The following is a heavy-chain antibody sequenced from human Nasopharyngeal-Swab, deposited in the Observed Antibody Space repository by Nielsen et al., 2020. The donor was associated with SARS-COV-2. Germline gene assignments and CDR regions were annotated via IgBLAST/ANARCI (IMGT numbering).Heavy chain of an antibody. V-gene: IGHV5-51*01. D-gene: IGHD1-26*01. CDR3: ARQPSMGYSGSYYSYFQH. CDR1: GYSFTSYW. J-gene: IGHJ1*01. CDR2: IYPGDSDT. Sequence: GESLKISCKGSGYSFTSYWIGWVRQMPGKGLEWMGIIYPGDSDTRYSPSFQGQVTISADKSISTAYLQWSSLKASDTAMYYCARQPSMGYSGSYYSYFQHWGQGTLVTVSS.